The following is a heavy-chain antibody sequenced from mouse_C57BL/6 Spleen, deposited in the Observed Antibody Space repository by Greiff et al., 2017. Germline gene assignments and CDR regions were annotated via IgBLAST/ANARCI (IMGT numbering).Heavy chain of an antibody. V-gene: IGHV1-50*01. CDR1: GYTFTSYW. CDR3: ARGRRGYFDY. Sequence: QVQLQQPGAELVKPGASVKLSCKASGYTFTSYWMQWVKQRPGQGLEWIGEIDPSDSYTNYNQKFKGKATLTVDTSSSTAYMQLSSLTSEDSAVYYCARGRRGYFDYWGQGTTLTVSS. CDR2: IDPSDSYT. J-gene: IGHJ2*01.